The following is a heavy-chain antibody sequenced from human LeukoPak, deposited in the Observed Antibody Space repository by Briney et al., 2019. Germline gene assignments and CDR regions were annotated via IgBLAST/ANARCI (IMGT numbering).Heavy chain of an antibody. V-gene: IGHV3-11*01. CDR1: GFTFSDYY. Sequence: GGSLRLSCAASGFTFSDYYMSWIRQAPGKGLEWVSYISSSGSTIYYADSVKGRFTISRDNAKNSLYLQMNSLRVEDTAVYYCAKTQDSNTWSTNNWFDSWGQGTLVTVSS. CDR2: ISSSGSTI. CDR3: AKTQDSNTWSTNNWFDS. J-gene: IGHJ5*01. D-gene: IGHD6-13*01.